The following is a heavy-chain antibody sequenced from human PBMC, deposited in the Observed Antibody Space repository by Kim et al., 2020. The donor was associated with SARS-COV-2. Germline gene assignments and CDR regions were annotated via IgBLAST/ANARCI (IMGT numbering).Heavy chain of an antibody. Sequence: GGSLRLSCAASGFTFSSYWMSWVRQAPGKGLEWVANIKQDGSEKYYVDSVKGRFTISRDNAKNSLYLQMNSLRAEDTAVYYCARALRVTTSIGGGWFDPWGQGTLVTVSS. V-gene: IGHV3-7*01. D-gene: IGHD4-17*01. J-gene: IGHJ5*02. CDR1: GFTFSSYW. CDR2: IKQDGSEK. CDR3: ARALRVTTSIGGGWFDP.